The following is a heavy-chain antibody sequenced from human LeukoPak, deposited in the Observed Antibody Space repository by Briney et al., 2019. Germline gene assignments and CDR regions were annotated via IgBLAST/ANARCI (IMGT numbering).Heavy chain of an antibody. D-gene: IGHD2-2*01. Sequence: GGSLRLSCAASGFTFSSYSMNWVRQAPGKGLEWVSSISSSSSYIYYADSVKGRFTISRDNAKNSLYLHMNSLRAEDTAVYYCARDSLDCSSTSCYLPYYYYYMDVWGKGTTVTVSS. CDR1: GFTFSSYS. CDR2: ISSSSSYI. V-gene: IGHV3-21*01. CDR3: ARDSLDCSSTSCYLPYYYYYMDV. J-gene: IGHJ6*03.